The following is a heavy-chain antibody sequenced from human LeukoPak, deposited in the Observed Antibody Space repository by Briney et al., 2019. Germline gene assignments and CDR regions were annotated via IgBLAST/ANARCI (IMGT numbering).Heavy chain of an antibody. CDR2: IYTSGST. V-gene: IGHV4-61*02. CDR3: ARNGGDYVPSHAFDI. Sequence: SQTLSLTCTVSGGSISSGSYYWSWIRRPAGKGLEWIGRIYTSGSTNYNPSLKSRVTISVDTSKNQFSLKLSSVTAADTAVYYCARNGGDYVPSHAFDIWGQGTMVTVSS. CDR1: GGSISSGSYY. D-gene: IGHD4-17*01. J-gene: IGHJ3*02.